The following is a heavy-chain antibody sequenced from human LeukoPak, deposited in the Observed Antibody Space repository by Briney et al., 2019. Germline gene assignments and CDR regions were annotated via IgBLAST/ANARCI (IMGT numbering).Heavy chain of an antibody. CDR3: ARTWNSGGWYVTFDY. V-gene: IGHV3-48*04. J-gene: IGHJ4*02. CDR1: GFTFSSYS. D-gene: IGHD6-19*01. CDR2: ISSSSNTI. Sequence: GGSLRLSCAASGFTFSSYSMNWVRQAPGKGLEWVSYISSSSNTIYYADSVKGRFTVSRDNAENSLYLQLNSLGAEDTAVYYCARTWNSGGWYVTFDYWGQGTLVTVSS.